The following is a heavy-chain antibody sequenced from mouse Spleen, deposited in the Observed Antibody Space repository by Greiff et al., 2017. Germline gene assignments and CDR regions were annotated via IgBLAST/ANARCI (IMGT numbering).Heavy chain of an antibody. CDR2: ILPGSGST. CDR1: GYTFSSYW. J-gene: IGHJ4*01. CDR3: ARCDLYYGNYDAMDY. Sequence: QVQLQQSGAELMKPGASVKISCKATGYTFSSYWIEWVKQRPGHGLEWIGEILPGSGSTNYNEKFKGKATFTADTSSNTAYMQLSSLTSEDSAVYYCARCDLYYGNYDAMDYWGQGTSVTVSS. D-gene: IGHD2-1*01. V-gene: IGHV1-9*01.